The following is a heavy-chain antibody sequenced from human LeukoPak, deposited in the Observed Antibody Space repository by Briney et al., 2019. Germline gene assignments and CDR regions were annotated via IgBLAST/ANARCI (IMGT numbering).Heavy chain of an antibody. V-gene: IGHV3-74*01. J-gene: IGHJ5*02. CDR2: INNDGSTT. Sequence: GGSLRLSCAASGFTFSNYWMQWVRHAPGKGLVWVSQINNDGSTTRYADSVKGRFTISRDNAETTLYLQMNSLRAEDAAVYYCARGYSSSWYNWFDPWGQGTLVTVSS. D-gene: IGHD6-13*01. CDR3: ARGYSSSWYNWFDP. CDR1: GFTFSNYW.